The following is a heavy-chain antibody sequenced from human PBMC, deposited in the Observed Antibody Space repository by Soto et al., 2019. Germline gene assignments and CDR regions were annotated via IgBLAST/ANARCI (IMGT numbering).Heavy chain of an antibody. V-gene: IGHV1-69*13. Sequence: SVKVSCKASGGTFSSYAISWVRQAPGQGLEWMGGIIPTFGTANYAQKFQGRVTITADESTSTAYMELSSLRSEDTAVYYCARDGSGSRSRASPMDVWGQGTTVTVSS. J-gene: IGHJ6*02. CDR2: IIPTFGTA. CDR1: GGTFSSYA. D-gene: IGHD3-22*01. CDR3: ARDGSGSRSRASPMDV.